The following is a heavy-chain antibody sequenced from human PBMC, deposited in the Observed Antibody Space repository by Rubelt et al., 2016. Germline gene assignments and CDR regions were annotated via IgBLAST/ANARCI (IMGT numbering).Heavy chain of an antibody. V-gene: IGHV3-30*04. CDR1: SSYA. CDR2: VSYDGSNK. D-gene: IGHD5-18*01. Sequence: SSYAMHWVRQAPGKGLDWVAVVSYDGSNKFYADSVKGRFTISRDNSKNTLYLQMTSLRAEDTAVYYCARDGRVSYGYLSWFDLWGQGVLVTVSS. CDR3: ARDGRVSYGYLSWFDL. J-gene: IGHJ4*02.